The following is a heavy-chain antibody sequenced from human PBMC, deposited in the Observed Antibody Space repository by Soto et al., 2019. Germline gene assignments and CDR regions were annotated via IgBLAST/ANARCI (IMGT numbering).Heavy chain of an antibody. CDR1: GFTFSSYA. CDR2: ISYDGSNK. Sequence: PGGSLRLSCAASGFTFSSYAMHWVRQAPGKGLEWVAVISYDGSNKYYADSVKGRFTISRDNSKNTLYLQMNSLRAEDTAVYYCARDRGYEHFDYWGQGTLVTVSS. J-gene: IGHJ4*02. D-gene: IGHD5-12*01. V-gene: IGHV3-30-3*01. CDR3: ARDRGYEHFDY.